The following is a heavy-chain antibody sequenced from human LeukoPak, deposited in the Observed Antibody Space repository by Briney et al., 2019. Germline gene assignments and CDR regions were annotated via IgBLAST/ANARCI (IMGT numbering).Heavy chain of an antibody. CDR2: ISCDGSNK. J-gene: IGHJ4*02. Sequence: HPGGSLRLSCAASGFTFSSYGMHWVRQAPGKGLEWVAVISCDGSNKYYADSVKGRFTISRDNSKNTLYLQMNSLRAEDTAVYYCAKGDGYRAYYFDYWGQGTLVTVSS. CDR3: AKGDGYRAYYFDY. CDR1: GFTFSSYG. D-gene: IGHD5-24*01. V-gene: IGHV3-30*18.